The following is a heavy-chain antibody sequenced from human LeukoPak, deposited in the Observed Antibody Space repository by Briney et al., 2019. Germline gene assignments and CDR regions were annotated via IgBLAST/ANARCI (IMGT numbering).Heavy chain of an antibody. CDR3: ARDQVGARAFDI. CDR1: GYTFTSYG. CDR2: IIPIFGTA. D-gene: IGHD1-26*01. Sequence: SVKVSCKASGYTFTSYGISWVRQAPGQGLEWMGGIIPIFGTANYAQKFQGRVTITADKSTSTAYMELRSLRSDDTAVYYCARDQVGARAFDIWGQGTMVTVSS. J-gene: IGHJ3*02. V-gene: IGHV1-69*06.